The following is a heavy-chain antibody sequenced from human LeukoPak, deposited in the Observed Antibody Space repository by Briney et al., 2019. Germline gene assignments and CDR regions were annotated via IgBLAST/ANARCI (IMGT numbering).Heavy chain of an antibody. J-gene: IGHJ3*02. D-gene: IGHD6-13*01. CDR3: ARELLLPIIAAAGTHAFEI. CDR2: ISSSGSNI. CDR1: GFTFSDYY. Sequence: GGSLRLSCAASGFTFSDYYMSWIRQAPGKGLEWVSYISSSGSNIYYADSVKGRFTISRDNAKNSLYLQMNSLRAEDTAVYYCARELLLPIIAAAGTHAFEIWGQGTMVTVSS. V-gene: IGHV3-11*04.